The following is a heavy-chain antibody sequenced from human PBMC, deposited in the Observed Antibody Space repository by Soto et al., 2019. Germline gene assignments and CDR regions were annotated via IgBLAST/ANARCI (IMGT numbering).Heavy chain of an antibody. CDR3: ARAVYYFDY. J-gene: IGHJ4*02. V-gene: IGHV4-34*01. Sequence: QVQLQQWGAGLLKPSEPLSLTCAVYCGSFSGYYCSWIRQPPGKGLEWIGEINHSGSTNYNPSLKSRVTISVDTSKNQFSLKLSSVTAADTAVYYCARAVYYFDYWGQGTLVTVSS. D-gene: IGHD2-8*01. CDR1: CGSFSGYY. CDR2: INHSGST.